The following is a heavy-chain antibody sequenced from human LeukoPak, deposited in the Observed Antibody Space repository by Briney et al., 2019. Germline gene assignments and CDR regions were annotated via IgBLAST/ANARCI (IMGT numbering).Heavy chain of an antibody. V-gene: IGHV4-4*07. CDR3: AREFAPYYYDSSGYWAHAFDI. CDR1: GGSISSYY. D-gene: IGHD3-22*01. CDR2: IYTSGST. J-gene: IGHJ3*02. Sequence: SETLSLTCTLLGGSISSYYWNWIRQPAGKGLEWIGRIYTSGSTNYNPSLKSRVTMSVDTSKNQFSLKLSSVTAADTAVYYCAREFAPYYYDSSGYWAHAFDIWGQGTMVTVSS.